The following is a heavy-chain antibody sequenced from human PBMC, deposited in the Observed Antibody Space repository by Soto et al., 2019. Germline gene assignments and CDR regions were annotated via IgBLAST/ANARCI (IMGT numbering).Heavy chain of an antibody. CDR1: GFSFSSYA. V-gene: IGHV3-33*01. D-gene: IGHD3-22*01. CDR3: ARDLSWRYYDSSGYLDY. J-gene: IGHJ4*02. CDR2: IWYDGSNR. Sequence: QVQLVESGGGAVQPGRSLRLSCEAPGFSFSSYAMHWVRQAPGKGLEWVAVIWYDGSNRYYADSVKGRFTISRDNSKNTLYLQMDSLRGEDTAVYYCARDLSWRYYDSSGYLDYWGQGILVTVS.